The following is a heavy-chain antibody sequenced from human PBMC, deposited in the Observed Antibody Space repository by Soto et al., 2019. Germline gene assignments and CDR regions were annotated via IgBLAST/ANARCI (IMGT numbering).Heavy chain of an antibody. Sequence: GGSLRLSCAASGFTFSSYSMNWVRQAPGKGLEWVSSISSSSSYIYYADSVKGRFTISRDNAKNSLYLQMNSLRAEDTAVYYCARNYDILTGYYYPGYWGQGTLVTVSS. CDR2: ISSSSSYI. CDR3: ARNYDILTGYYYPGY. D-gene: IGHD3-9*01. CDR1: GFTFSSYS. J-gene: IGHJ4*02. V-gene: IGHV3-21*01.